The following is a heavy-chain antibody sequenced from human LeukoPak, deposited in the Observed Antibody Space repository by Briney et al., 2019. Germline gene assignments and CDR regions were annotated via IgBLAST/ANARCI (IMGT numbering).Heavy chain of an antibody. CDR2: INPNSGGT. CDR3: ARDRYGGNPSDY. Sequence: ASVKVSCKASGYTFTGYYMHWVRQAPGQGLEWMGWINPNSGGTNYAQNFQGRVTMTRDTSINTAYMELSRLRSDDTAVYYCARDRYGGNPSDYWGQGTLVTVSS. D-gene: IGHD4-23*01. J-gene: IGHJ4*02. V-gene: IGHV1-2*02. CDR1: GYTFTGYY.